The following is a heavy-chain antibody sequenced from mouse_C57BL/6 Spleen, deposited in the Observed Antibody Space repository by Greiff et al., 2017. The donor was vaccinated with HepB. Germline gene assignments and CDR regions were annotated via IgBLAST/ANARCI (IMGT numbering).Heavy chain of an antibody. Sequence: EVQLQQSGPELVKPGASVKIPCKASGYTFTDYNMDWVKQSHGKSLEWIGDINPNNGGTIYNQKFKGKATLTVDKYSSTAYMELRSLTSEDTSVYYCARGGLHYGSSLYAMDYWGQGTSVTVSS. CDR2: INPNNGGT. CDR1: GYTFTDYN. CDR3: ARGGLHYGSSLYAMDY. J-gene: IGHJ4*01. D-gene: IGHD1-1*01. V-gene: IGHV1-18*01.